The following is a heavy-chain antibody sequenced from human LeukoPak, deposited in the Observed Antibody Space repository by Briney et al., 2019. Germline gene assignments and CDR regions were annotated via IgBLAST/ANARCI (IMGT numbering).Heavy chain of an antibody. D-gene: IGHD5-12*01. Sequence: ASVKVSCKASGYTFTSYDINWVRQATGQGLEWMGWMNPNSGNTGYAQKFQGRVTITRNTSISTAYMELSSLRSEDTAVYYCARAEIVATTADPNRYYYYMDVWGKGTTVTVSS. CDR2: MNPNSGNT. CDR3: ARAEIVATTADPNRYYYYMDV. V-gene: IGHV1-8*03. J-gene: IGHJ6*03. CDR1: GYTFTSYD.